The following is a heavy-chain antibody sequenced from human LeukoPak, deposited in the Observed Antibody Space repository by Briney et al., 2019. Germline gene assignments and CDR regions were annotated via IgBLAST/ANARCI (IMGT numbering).Heavy chain of an antibody. Sequence: ASVKVSCKASGYTFTGYYMHWVRQAPGQGLEWMGWINPSSGGTNYAQKFQGWVTMTRDTSISTAYMELSRLRSDDTAVYYCARGIAIAAAGIGYYGMDVWGQGTTVTVSS. CDR1: GYTFTGYY. D-gene: IGHD6-13*01. CDR3: ARGIAIAAAGIGYYGMDV. V-gene: IGHV1-2*04. J-gene: IGHJ6*02. CDR2: INPSSGGT.